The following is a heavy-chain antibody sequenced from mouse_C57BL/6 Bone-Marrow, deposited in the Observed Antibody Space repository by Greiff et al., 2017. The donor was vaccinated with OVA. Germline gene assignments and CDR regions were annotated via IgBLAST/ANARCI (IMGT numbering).Heavy chain of an antibody. D-gene: IGHD2-5*01. CDR2: IWTGGGT. CDR1: GFSLTSYA. V-gene: IGHV2-9-1*01. CDR3: ARNYYYSNYAVGSTGNFDV. J-gene: IGHJ1*03. Sequence: VKLQESGPGLVAPSQSLSITCTVSGFSLTSYAISWVRQPPGKGLEWLGVIWTGGGTNYNSALKSRLSISKDNSKSQVFLKMNSLQTDDTARYYCARNYYYSNYAVGSTGNFDVWGTGTTVTVSS.